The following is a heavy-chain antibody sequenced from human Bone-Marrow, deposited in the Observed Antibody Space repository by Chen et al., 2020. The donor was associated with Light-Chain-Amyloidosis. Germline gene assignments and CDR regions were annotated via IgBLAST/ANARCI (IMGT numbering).Heavy chain of an antibody. J-gene: IGHJ4*02. Sequence: EVQLEQSGPEVKKPGESLKISCKGSGYTFPNYWIGWVRQMPGKGLELMGVIYPEDSDARYSPSFEGQVTISADKSITTAYLQWRSLKASDTAMYYCARRRDGYNFDYWGQGTLVTVSS. CDR1: GYTFPNYW. CDR3: ARRRDGYNFDY. V-gene: IGHV5-51*01. CDR2: IYPEDSDA. D-gene: IGHD5-12*01.